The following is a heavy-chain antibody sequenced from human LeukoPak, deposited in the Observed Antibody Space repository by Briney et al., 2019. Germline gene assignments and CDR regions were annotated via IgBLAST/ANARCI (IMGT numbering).Heavy chain of an antibody. CDR3: AKDSRAVAGQYYFDY. V-gene: IGHV3-23*01. CDR1: GFTFSSYA. D-gene: IGHD6-19*01. Sequence: GGSLRLSCAASGFTFSSYAMSWVRQAPGKGLEWVSAISGSGGSTYYADSVQGRFTISRHNSKNTLCLQMNSLRAEDTAVYYCAKDSRAVAGQYYFDYWGQGTLVTVSS. CDR2: ISGSGGST. J-gene: IGHJ4*02.